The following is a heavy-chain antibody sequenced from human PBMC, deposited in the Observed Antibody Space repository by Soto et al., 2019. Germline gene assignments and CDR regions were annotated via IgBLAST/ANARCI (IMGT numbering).Heavy chain of an antibody. V-gene: IGHV1-69*13. CDR3: ARVPRSGSYYGNWFDP. Sequence: ASVKVSCKASGGTFSSYAISWVRQAPGQGLEWMGGIIPIFGTANYAQKFQGRVTITADESTSTAYMELSSLRSEDTAVYYCARVPRSGSYYGNWFDPWGQGTLVTVS. D-gene: IGHD1-26*01. CDR1: GGTFSSYA. CDR2: IIPIFGTA. J-gene: IGHJ5*02.